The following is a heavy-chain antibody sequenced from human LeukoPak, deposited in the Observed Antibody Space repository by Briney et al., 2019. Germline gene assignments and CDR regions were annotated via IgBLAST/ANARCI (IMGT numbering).Heavy chain of an antibody. Sequence: GGSLRLSCAASGFTFSSYGMSWVRQAPGKGLEWVSAISGSGGSTHYADSVKGRFTISRDNSKNTLYLQMNSLRAEDTAVYYCAKDRYDILTGYHTHNWFDPWGQGTLVTVSS. CDR1: GFTFSSYG. D-gene: IGHD3-9*01. J-gene: IGHJ5*02. V-gene: IGHV3-23*01. CDR3: AKDRYDILTGYHTHNWFDP. CDR2: ISGSGGST.